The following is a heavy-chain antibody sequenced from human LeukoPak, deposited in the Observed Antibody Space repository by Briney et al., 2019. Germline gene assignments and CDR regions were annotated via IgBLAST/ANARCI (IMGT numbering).Heavy chain of an antibody. V-gene: IGHV4-39*07. CDR3: ARLMPRYSYGYGSPGYFDY. J-gene: IGHJ4*02. CDR1: GGSISSSSYY. CDR2: IYYSGST. D-gene: IGHD5-18*01. Sequence: SETLSLTCTVSGGSISSSSYYWGWIRQPPGKGLEWIGSIYYSGSTYYNPSLKSRVTISVDTSKNQFSLKLSSVTAADTAVYYCARLMPRYSYGYGSPGYFDYWGQGTLVTVSS.